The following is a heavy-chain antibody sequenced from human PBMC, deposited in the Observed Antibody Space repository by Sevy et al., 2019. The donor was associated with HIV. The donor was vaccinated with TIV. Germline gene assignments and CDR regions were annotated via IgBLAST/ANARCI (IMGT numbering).Heavy chain of an antibody. CDR1: GFTFRNYG. Sequence: GGSLRLSCAASGFTFRNYGMHWVRQVPGKGLEWMTFIRYDGSDKYYAASVKGRFSISRDDSKNTLYLQMDSLRAEDTAIYYCAKDLAGPGRRYFDYWGQGTLVTVSS. CDR3: AKDLAGPGRRYFDY. D-gene: IGHD6-13*01. J-gene: IGHJ4*02. V-gene: IGHV3-30*02. CDR2: IRYDGSDK.